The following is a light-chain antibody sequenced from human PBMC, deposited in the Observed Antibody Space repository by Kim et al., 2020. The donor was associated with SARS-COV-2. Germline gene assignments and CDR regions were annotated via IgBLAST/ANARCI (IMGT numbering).Light chain of an antibody. V-gene: IGLV3-10*01. CDR2: EDS. Sequence: PGQTARITCSGDALPKKYAYGYQQKSGQAPVLVIYEDSKRTSGIPERFSGSSSGTMATLTISGAQVEDEADYYCYSTDSSGNHRAVFGGGTKLTVL. CDR1: ALPKKY. CDR3: YSTDSSGNHRAV. J-gene: IGLJ2*01.